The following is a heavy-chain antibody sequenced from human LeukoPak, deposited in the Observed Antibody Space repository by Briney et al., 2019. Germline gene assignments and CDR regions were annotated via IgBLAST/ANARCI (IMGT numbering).Heavy chain of an antibody. Sequence: GGSLRLSCAASGFTFSNAWMSWVRQAPGKGLEWVGRIKSKTDGGTTDYAAPVKGRFTISRDDSKNTLYLQMNSLKTEDTAVYYFLTTVTPPGFSFFPDYGGRGPLVTVSS. CDR1: GFTFSNAW. D-gene: IGHD4-11*01. J-gene: IGHJ4*02. V-gene: IGHV3-15*01. CDR2: IKSKTDGGTT. CDR3: LTTVTPPGFSFFPDY.